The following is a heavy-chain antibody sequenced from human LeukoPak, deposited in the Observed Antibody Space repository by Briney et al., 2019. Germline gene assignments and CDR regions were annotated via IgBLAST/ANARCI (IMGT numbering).Heavy chain of an antibody. Sequence: ASVKVSCKASGYTFTGYYMHWVRQAPGQGLEWMGWINPNSGCTNYAQKFQGRVTMTRDTSISTAYMELSRLRSDDTAVYYCASPDGYYGSGSFPTDYWGQGTLVTVSS. V-gene: IGHV1-2*02. J-gene: IGHJ4*02. D-gene: IGHD3-10*01. CDR1: GYTFTGYY. CDR2: INPNSGCT. CDR3: ASPDGYYGSGSFPTDY.